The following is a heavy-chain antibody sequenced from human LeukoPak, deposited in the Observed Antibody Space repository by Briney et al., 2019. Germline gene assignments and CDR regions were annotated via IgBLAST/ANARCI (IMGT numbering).Heavy chain of an antibody. Sequence: ASVKVSCKASGYTFTSYYMHWVRQAPGQGLEWMGIINPSGGSTSYAQKFQGRVTVTRDTSTSTVYMELSSLRSEDTAVCYCARAHQSYYDSSGYYSDVDYWGQGTLVTVSS. CDR1: GYTFTSYY. D-gene: IGHD3-22*01. CDR3: ARAHQSYYDSSGYYSDVDY. J-gene: IGHJ4*02. CDR2: INPSGGST. V-gene: IGHV1-46*01.